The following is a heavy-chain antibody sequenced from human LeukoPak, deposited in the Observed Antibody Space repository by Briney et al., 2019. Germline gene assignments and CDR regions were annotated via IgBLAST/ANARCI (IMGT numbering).Heavy chain of an antibody. Sequence: ASVKVSCKVSGYTLTELSMHWVRQAPGKGLEWMGGFDPEDGETIYAQKFQGRVTMTEDTSTDTAHMELSSLRSEDTAVYYCATAKPRLNWFDPWGQGTLVTVSS. CDR2: FDPEDGET. CDR3: ATAKPRLNWFDP. J-gene: IGHJ5*02. V-gene: IGHV1-24*01. D-gene: IGHD6-19*01. CDR1: GYTLTELS.